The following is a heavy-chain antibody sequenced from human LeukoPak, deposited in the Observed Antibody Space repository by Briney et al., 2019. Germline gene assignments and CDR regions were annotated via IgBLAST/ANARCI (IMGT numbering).Heavy chain of an antibody. V-gene: IGHV1-46*01. J-gene: IGHJ2*01. Sequence: ASVTVSCMASGYTFTSYYMHWVRQAPGQGLEWMGVIHPSGGSTSYAQKFQGRVTMTTDTSTSTVYVELSSLRSDDTAVYYCARASLDAAMVYWYFDLWGRGTLVTVSS. D-gene: IGHD5-18*01. CDR2: IHPSGGST. CDR3: ARASLDAAMVYWYFDL. CDR1: GYTFTSYY.